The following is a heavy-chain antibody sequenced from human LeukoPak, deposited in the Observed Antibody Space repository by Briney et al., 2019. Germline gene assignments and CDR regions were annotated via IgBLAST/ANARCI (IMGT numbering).Heavy chain of an antibody. V-gene: IGHV3-11*01. CDR1: GFTFSDYY. Sequence: GGSLRLSCAASGFTFSDYYMSWIRQAPGKGLEWVSYISSSGSTIYYADSVKGRFTISRDNSKNTLYLQMNSLRAEDTAVYYCAKEEGFGELSYFDYWGQGTLVTVSS. CDR3: AKEEGFGELSYFDY. D-gene: IGHD3-10*01. J-gene: IGHJ4*02. CDR2: ISSSGSTI.